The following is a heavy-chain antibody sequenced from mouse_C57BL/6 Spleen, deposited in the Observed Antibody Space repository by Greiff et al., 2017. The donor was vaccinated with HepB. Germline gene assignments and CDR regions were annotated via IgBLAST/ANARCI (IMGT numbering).Heavy chain of an antibody. Sequence: QVQLQQPGAELVKAGASVKMSCTASGYTFTSYWMHWVKQRLGQGLEWFAETNPTNGRTYYNEKFKSKATLTVDTSSSTAYMLLSGPTFEDSAVYDCARIKKIVATYFDYWGQGTTLTVSS. CDR3: ARIKKIVATYFDY. D-gene: IGHD1-1*01. V-gene: IGHV1S81*02. J-gene: IGHJ2*01. CDR2: TNPTNGRT. CDR1: GYTFTSYW.